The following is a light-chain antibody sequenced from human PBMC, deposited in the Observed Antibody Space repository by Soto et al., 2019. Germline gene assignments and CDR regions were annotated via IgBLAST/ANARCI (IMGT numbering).Light chain of an antibody. CDR2: DVS. Sequence: DIQMTQSPSTLSASVGDRVTITCRASQRINNWLAWYQQTPGKAPKLLIYDVSSLESGVPSRFSGSGSGTEFTLTINSLQPDDFATYFCQHCVGYCMFAQGTKVEIK. V-gene: IGKV1-5*01. CDR1: QRINNW. CDR3: QHCVGYCM. J-gene: IGKJ1*01.